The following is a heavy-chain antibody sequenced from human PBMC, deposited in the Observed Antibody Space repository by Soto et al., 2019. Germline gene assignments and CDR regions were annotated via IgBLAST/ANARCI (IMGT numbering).Heavy chain of an antibody. D-gene: IGHD1-7*01. Sequence: QVQLVQSGAEVKKPGSSVKVSCKASGGTFSSYTISWVRQAPGQGLEWMGRIIPILGIANYAQKFQGRVTITADKSTSTAYMELSSLRSEDTDVYYCARYPRSITGTIVSAFDIWGQGTMVTVSS. J-gene: IGHJ3*02. CDR2: IIPILGIA. CDR3: ARYPRSITGTIVSAFDI. V-gene: IGHV1-69*02. CDR1: GGTFSSYT.